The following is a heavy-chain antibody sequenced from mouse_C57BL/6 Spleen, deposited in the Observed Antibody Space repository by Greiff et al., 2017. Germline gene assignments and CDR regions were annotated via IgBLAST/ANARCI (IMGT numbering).Heavy chain of an antibody. D-gene: IGHD2-5*01. CDR2: IRSKSSNYAT. J-gene: IGHJ2*01. Sequence: EVQGVESGGGLVQPKGSLKLSCAASGFTFNTYAMHWVRQAPGKGLEWVARIRSKSSNYATYYADSVKDRFTISRDDSQSMLYLQMNNLKTEDTAMYYCVRDGGYSNYFDYWGQGTTLTVSS. CDR3: VRDGGYSNYFDY. V-gene: IGHV10-3*01. CDR1: GFTFNTYA.